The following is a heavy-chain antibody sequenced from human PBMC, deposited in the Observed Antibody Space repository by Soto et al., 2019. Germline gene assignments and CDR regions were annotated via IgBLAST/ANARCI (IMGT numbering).Heavy chain of an antibody. Sequence: TLSLTCTVSGGSISSGGYYWSWIRQHPGKGLEWIGYIYYSGSTYYNPSLKSRVTISADTSKNQFSLKLSSVTAADTAVYYCARAPGGYYYDSSGYGYFQHWGQGTLVTVSS. J-gene: IGHJ1*01. CDR3: ARAPGGYYYDSSGYGYFQH. CDR1: GGSISSGGYY. D-gene: IGHD3-22*01. V-gene: IGHV4-31*03. CDR2: IYYSGST.